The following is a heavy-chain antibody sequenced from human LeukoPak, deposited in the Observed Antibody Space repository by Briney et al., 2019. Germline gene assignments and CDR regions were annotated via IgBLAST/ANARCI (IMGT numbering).Heavy chain of an antibody. D-gene: IGHD3-22*01. V-gene: IGHV4-31*03. CDR3: ARDSYSSDSSGYYFDH. J-gene: IGHJ4*02. CDR2: IYYSGST. Sequence: SETLSLTCTVSGGSIRSSHWSWIRQHPGKGLEWIGYIYYSGSTYYNPSLKSRVTISVDLPKKQFSLKLSSVTAADTAVYYCARDSYSSDSSGYYFDHWGQGTLVTVSS. CDR1: GGSIRSSH.